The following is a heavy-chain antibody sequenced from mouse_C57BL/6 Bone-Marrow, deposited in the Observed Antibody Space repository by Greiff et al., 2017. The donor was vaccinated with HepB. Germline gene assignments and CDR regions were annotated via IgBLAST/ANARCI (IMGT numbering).Heavy chain of an antibody. Sequence: QVQLQQSGAELARPGASVKLSCKASGYTFTSYGISWVKQRTGQGLEWIGEIYPRSGNTYYNEKFKGMATLTADKSSSTAYMELRSLTSEDSAVYFCARGPYYYGSSYDYFDYWGQGTTLTVSS. J-gene: IGHJ2*01. CDR3: ARGPYYYGSSYDYFDY. CDR2: IYPRSGNT. CDR1: GYTFTSYG. D-gene: IGHD1-1*01. V-gene: IGHV1-81*01.